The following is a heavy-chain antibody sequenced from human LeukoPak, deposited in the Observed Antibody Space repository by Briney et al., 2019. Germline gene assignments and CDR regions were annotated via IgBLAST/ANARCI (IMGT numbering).Heavy chain of an antibody. D-gene: IGHD3-22*01. CDR3: ARDRPPSSGFYSTFDY. V-gene: IGHV3-74*01. J-gene: IGHJ4*02. CDR2: VKSDGSST. Sequence: GGSLRLSCAASGFTFSSYWMHWVRQAPGEGLVWVSRVKSDGSSTTYADSVKGRFTISRDNAKNTLYLQMNSLRAEDTAVYYCARDRPPSSGFYSTFDYWGQGTLVTVSS. CDR1: GFTFSSYW.